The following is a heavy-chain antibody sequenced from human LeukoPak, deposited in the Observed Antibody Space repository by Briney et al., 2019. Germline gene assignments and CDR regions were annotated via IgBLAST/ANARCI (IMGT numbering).Heavy chain of an antibody. CDR3: AKSIAARFTGYFDY. V-gene: IGHV3-23*01. CDR1: GFTFSRYA. D-gene: IGHD6-6*01. J-gene: IGHJ4*02. CDR2: ISGSGGST. Sequence: YPGGSLRLSCAASGFTFSRYAMSWVRQAPGKGLEWVSAISGSGGSTYYADSVKGRFTISRDNSKNTLYLQMNSLRAEDTAVYYCAKSIAARFTGYFDYWGQGTLVTVSS.